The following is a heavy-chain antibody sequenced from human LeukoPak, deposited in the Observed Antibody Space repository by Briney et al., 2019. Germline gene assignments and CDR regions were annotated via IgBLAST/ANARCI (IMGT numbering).Heavy chain of an antibody. CDR3: ARARIVGYDFWSGYQYYFDY. CDR1: GFTFSSYW. D-gene: IGHD3-3*01. Sequence: PGGSLRLSCAASGFTFSSYWMSWVRQAPGKGLEWVANIKQDGSEKYYVDSVKGRFTISRDNAKNSLYLQMNSLRAEDTAVYYRARARIVGYDFWSGYQYYFDYWGQGTLVTVSS. CDR2: IKQDGSEK. V-gene: IGHV3-7*01. J-gene: IGHJ4*02.